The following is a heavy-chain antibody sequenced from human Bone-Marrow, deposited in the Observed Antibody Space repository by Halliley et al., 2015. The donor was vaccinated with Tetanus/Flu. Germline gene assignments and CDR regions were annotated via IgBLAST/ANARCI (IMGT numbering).Heavy chain of an antibody. Sequence: QVQLVQSGADVKKPGASVKVSCKASGYTFTSYDFNWVRQAPGQGLEWIGWMNPNNGHADYAQKFQGRVSLTRDTSIGTAYLDLSSLTPEDTAVYYCARNIRDTGTFDYWGQGTLVTVSS. CDR1: GYTFTSYD. CDR3: ARNIRDTGTFDY. D-gene: IGHD2-2*02. CDR2: MNPNNGHA. J-gene: IGHJ4*02. V-gene: IGHV1-8*01.